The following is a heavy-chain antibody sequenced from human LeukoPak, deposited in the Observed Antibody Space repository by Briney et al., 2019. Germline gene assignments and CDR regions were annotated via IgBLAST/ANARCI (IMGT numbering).Heavy chain of an antibody. CDR1: GYSVSSGYY. V-gene: IGHV4-38-2*02. CDR3: AKEHMAAAVYYFDY. Sequence: SETLSLTCTVSGYSVSSGYYWGWIRQPPGKGLEWIGNIYYSGNTYYSPSLTSRVTLSVDTSENQFSLKLSSVTAADTAVYYCAKEHMAAAVYYFDYWGQGTLVTVSS. CDR2: IYYSGNT. D-gene: IGHD6-13*01. J-gene: IGHJ4*02.